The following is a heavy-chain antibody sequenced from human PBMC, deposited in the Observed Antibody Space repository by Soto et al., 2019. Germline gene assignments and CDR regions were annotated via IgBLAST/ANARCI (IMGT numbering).Heavy chain of an antibody. V-gene: IGHV3-7*03. CDR1: GFTFSSYW. CDR3: LRDLRIAARPPTHFDY. D-gene: IGHD6-6*01. CDR2: IKQDGSEK. J-gene: IGHJ4*02. Sequence: PLGGSLRLSCAASGFTFSSYWMSWVRQAPGKGLEWVANIKQDGSEKYYVDSVKGRFTISRDNAKNSLYPQMNSLRAEDTAVYYCLRDLRIAARPPTHFDYWGQGTLVT.